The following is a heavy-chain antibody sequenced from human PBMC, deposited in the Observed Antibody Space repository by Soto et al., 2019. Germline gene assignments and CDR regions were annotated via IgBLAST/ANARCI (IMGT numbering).Heavy chain of an antibody. Sequence: QVQLVQSGAEVKKPGSSVKVSCKASGGTFSSYAISWVRQAPGQGLEWMGGIIPIFGTANYAQKFQGRVTITADKSTSPAYMELSSLRSEDTAMYYFAREGDGYNYSSDYWGQGTLVTVSS. CDR2: IIPIFGTA. J-gene: IGHJ4*02. CDR3: AREGDGYNYSSDY. V-gene: IGHV1-69*06. CDR1: GGTFSSYA. D-gene: IGHD5-12*01.